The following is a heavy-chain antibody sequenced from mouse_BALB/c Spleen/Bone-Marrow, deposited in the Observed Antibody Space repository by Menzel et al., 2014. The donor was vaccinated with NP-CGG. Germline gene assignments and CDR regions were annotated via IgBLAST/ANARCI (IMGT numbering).Heavy chain of an antibody. V-gene: IGHV1-18*01. CDR3: ARSDYRYDYFDY. J-gene: IGHJ2*01. D-gene: IGHD2-14*01. CDR1: GYSFTGYT. CDR2: INPYNGGT. Sequence: EVQLQQSGPELVRPGASVMISCKASGYSFTGYTMNWVKQSHGRNLEWIGLINPYNGGTSYNQKFKGKATLTVDKSSSTVYMELLSLTSEDSAVYYCARSDYRYDYFDYWGQGTTLAISS.